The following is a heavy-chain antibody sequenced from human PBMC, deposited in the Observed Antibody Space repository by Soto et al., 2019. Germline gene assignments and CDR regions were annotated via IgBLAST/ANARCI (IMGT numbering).Heavy chain of an antibody. D-gene: IGHD2-15*01. CDR3: AKDSTGIFTIPNWFDP. Sequence: GGSLRLSCGASGFTFSSYAMSWVRQAPGKGPEWVSAISGSGGSTYYADSVKGRFTISRDNSKNTLYLQMNSLRAEDTAVYYCAKDSTGIFTIPNWFDPWGQGTLVTVSS. J-gene: IGHJ5*02. CDR2: ISGSGGST. V-gene: IGHV3-23*01. CDR1: GFTFSSYA.